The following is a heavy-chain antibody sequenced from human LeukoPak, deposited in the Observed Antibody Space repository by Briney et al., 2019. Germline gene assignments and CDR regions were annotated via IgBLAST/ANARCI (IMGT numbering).Heavy chain of an antibody. Sequence: ASVKVSCKASGYTFTSYGISWVGQAPGQGLEWMGWISAYNGNTNYAQKLQGRVTMTTDTSTSTAYMELRSLRSDDTAVYYCARAYYYGSGSYWVDYWGQGTLVTASS. CDR2: ISAYNGNT. V-gene: IGHV1-18*01. CDR1: GYTFTSYG. CDR3: ARAYYYGSGSYWVDY. D-gene: IGHD3-10*01. J-gene: IGHJ4*02.